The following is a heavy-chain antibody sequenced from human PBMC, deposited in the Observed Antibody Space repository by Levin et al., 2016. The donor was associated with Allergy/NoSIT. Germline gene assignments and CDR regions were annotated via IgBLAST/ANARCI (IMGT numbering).Heavy chain of an antibody. Sequence: RQAPGKGLEWIGYIYYSGSTNYNPSLKSRVTISVDTSKNQFSLKLSSVTAADTAVYYCATLGYCSGGSCYHGEGWFDPWGQGTLVTVSS. D-gene: IGHD2-15*01. J-gene: IGHJ5*02. CDR2: IYYSGST. V-gene: IGHV4-59*12. CDR3: ATLGYCSGGSCYHGEGWFDP.